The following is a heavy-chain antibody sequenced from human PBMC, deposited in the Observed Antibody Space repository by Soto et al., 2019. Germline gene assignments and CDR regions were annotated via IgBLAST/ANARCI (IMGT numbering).Heavy chain of an antibody. V-gene: IGHV4-31*03. CDR2: IYYSGST. D-gene: IGHD4-17*01. CDR1: GGSISSGGYY. Sequence: SETLSLTCTVSGGSISSGGYYWSWIRRHPGKGLEWIGYIYYSGSTYYNPSLKSRVTISVDTSKNQFSLKLSSVTAADTAVYYCASLSYGDYVSYWFDPWGQGTLVTVSS. CDR3: ASLSYGDYVSYWFDP. J-gene: IGHJ5*02.